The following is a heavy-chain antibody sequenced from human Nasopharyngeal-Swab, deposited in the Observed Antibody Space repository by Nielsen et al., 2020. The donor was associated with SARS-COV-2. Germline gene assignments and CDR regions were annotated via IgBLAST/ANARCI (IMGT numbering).Heavy chain of an antibody. V-gene: IGHV7-4-1*02. CDR1: GYTFTSYA. CDR3: AVHVAGDRPPFDP. CDR2: INTNTGNP. J-gene: IGHJ5*02. D-gene: IGHD6-19*01. Sequence: ASVKVSCKASGYTFTSYAMNWVRQAPGQGLEWMGWINTNTGNPTYAQGFTGRFVFSLGTSVSTAYLQISSLKAEDTAVYYCAVHVAGDRPPFDPWGQGTLVTVSS.